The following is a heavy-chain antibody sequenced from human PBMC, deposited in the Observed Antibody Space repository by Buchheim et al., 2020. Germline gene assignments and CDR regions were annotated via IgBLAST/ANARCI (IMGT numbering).Heavy chain of an antibody. D-gene: IGHD3-22*01. CDR1: GGSISSGGYS. Sequence: QLQLQESGSGLVKPSQTLSLTCAVSGGSISSGGYSWSWIRQPPGKGLEWIGYIYHSGSTYYNPSLQSRVTLSVDRSTNQFSLKLSSVTAADTAVYYCARYADYYDSSGYYRNFDYWGKGTL. CDR2: IYHSGST. V-gene: IGHV4-30-2*01. CDR3: ARYADYYDSSGYYRNFDY. J-gene: IGHJ4*02.